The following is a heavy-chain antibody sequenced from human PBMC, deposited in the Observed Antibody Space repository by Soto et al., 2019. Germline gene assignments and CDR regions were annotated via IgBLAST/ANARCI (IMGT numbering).Heavy chain of an antibody. J-gene: IGHJ4*02. Sequence: QVTLKESGPVLVKPTETLTLTCTVSGFSLIDARMGVGWIRQPPGKALEWLAHIFSNDEKSYSTSLRSRLSISQDTSRSQVVLTLASMDPVDTATYYCARIDSYRSNGCYVYYFDYWGQGTLVTVSS. V-gene: IGHV2-26*01. CDR1: GFSLIDARMG. CDR3: ARIDSYRSNGCYVYYFDY. D-gene: IGHD3-22*01. CDR2: IFSNDEK.